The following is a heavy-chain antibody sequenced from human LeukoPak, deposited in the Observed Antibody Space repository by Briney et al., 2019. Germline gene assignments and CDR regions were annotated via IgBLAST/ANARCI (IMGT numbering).Heavy chain of an antibody. CDR3: AKLGRDGYDFRYYYYGMDV. Sequence: GGSLRLSCAASVFTFISYGMHGVGQAPGRGLDGVAVISYDGSNKYDADSVKGRFTISRDNSKNTLYLQMNSLRAEDTAVYYCAKLGRDGYDFRYYYYGMDVWGQGTTVTVSS. CDR2: ISYDGSNK. V-gene: IGHV3-30*18. D-gene: IGHD5-12*01. CDR1: VFTFISYG. J-gene: IGHJ6*02.